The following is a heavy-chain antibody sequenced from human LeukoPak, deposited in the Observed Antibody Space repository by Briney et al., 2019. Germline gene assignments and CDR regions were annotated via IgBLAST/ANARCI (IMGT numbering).Heavy chain of an antibody. J-gene: IGHJ6*02. D-gene: IGHD3-16*02. CDR2: ISTGDGDT. CDR3: ARDRYFPTPGTNDLYYYYYGMDI. V-gene: IGHV1-3*04. CDR1: GYTFTDYA. Sequence: ASVKVSCKPSGYTFTDYAIHWVRQAPGQGLEWMGWISTGDGDTKYSQKFQGKVTITRDTSASTAYMDLRSLRSEDTAIYYCARDRYFPTPGTNDLYYYYYGMDIWDQGTTVTVSS.